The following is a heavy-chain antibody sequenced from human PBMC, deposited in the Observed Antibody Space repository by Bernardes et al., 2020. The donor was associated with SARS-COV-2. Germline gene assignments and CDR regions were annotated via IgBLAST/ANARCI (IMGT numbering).Heavy chain of an antibody. D-gene: IGHD3-3*01. V-gene: IGHV4-39*01. CDR1: GGFISSSSYY. Sequence: SETLSLTCTVSGGFISSSSYYWGWIRQPPGKGLEWIGSIYYSGSTYYNPSLKSRVTISVDTSKNQFSLKLSSVTAADTAVYYCARQHLGGVTIFGVVTTDRYFDYWGQGTLVTVSS. CDR2: IYYSGST. J-gene: IGHJ4*02. CDR3: ARQHLGGVTIFGVVTTDRYFDY.